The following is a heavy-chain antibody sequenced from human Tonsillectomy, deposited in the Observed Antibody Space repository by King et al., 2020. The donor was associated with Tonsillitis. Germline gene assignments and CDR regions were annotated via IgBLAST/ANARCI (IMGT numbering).Heavy chain of an antibody. Sequence: VQLVQSGAEVKKPGAAVTVSCKASGYSLSTYAITWVRQAPGQGLEGRGWIKAYNGYTNYAQKLQGRVTSTTEKSTTTAYMDLRSLSSDDTAVYYCALDILTGFYDYWGQGTLVTVSS. CDR3: ALDILTGFYDY. J-gene: IGHJ4*02. CDR2: IKAYNGYT. D-gene: IGHD3-9*01. V-gene: IGHV1-18*01. CDR1: GYSLSTYA.